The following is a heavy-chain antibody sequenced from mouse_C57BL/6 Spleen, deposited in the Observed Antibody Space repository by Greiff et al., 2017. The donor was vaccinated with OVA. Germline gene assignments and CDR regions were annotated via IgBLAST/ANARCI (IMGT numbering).Heavy chain of an antibody. D-gene: IGHD2-1*01. J-gene: IGHJ3*01. Sequence: VQLQQSGPELVKPGASVKISCKASGYAFSSSWMHWVKQRPGKGLEWIGRIYPGDGDTNYNGKFKGKATLTADKSSSTAYMQLSSLTSEDSAVYFCANLLWSPYWFAYWGQGTLVTVSA. V-gene: IGHV1-82*01. CDR1: GYAFSSSW. CDR3: ANLLWSPYWFAY. CDR2: IYPGDGDT.